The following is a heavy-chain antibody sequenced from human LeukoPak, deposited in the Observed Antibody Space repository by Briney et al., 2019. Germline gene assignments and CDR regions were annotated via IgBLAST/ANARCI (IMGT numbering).Heavy chain of an antibody. CDR2: INPNSGGT. CDR3: ARDPSLIVGATISFFDY. Sequence: ASVKVSCKASGYTFTGYYMHWVRQAPGQGLEWMGWINPNSGGTNYAQKFQGRVTMTRDTSISTAYMELSRLTSDDTAVYYCARDPSLIVGATISFFDYWGQGTLVTVSS. J-gene: IGHJ4*02. V-gene: IGHV1-2*02. D-gene: IGHD1-26*01. CDR1: GYTFTGYY.